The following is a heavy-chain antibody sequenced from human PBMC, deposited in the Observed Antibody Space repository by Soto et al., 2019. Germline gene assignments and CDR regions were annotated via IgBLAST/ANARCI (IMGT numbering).Heavy chain of an antibody. CDR2: INPNSGGT. CDR1: GYTFPGYY. D-gene: IGHD6-19*01. J-gene: IGHJ6*02. V-gene: IGHV1-2*04. Sequence: ASVKVSCKASGYTFPGYYMHWLRQAPGQGLEWMGWINPNSGGTNYAQKFQGWVTMTRDTSISTAYMELSRLRSDDTAVYYCARDIKKSQYSSGPHRVHGMDVWGQGTTVTVSS. CDR3: ARDIKKSQYSSGPHRVHGMDV.